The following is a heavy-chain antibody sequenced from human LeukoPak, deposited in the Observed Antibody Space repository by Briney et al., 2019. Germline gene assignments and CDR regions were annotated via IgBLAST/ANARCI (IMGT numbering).Heavy chain of an antibody. CDR1: GYIFSGYY. J-gene: IGHJ4*02. Sequence: GASVKVSCKASGYIFSGYYMHWVRQAPGQGLERMGWINPNGGGTNSAQKFQGRVTMTRDTSINTVYMELNSLRSDDTAVYYCARDLGDGNGMGNYYFDYWGQGTLVTVSS. CDR2: INPNGGGT. CDR3: ARDLGDGNGMGNYYFDY. V-gene: IGHV1-2*02. D-gene: IGHD2-8*01.